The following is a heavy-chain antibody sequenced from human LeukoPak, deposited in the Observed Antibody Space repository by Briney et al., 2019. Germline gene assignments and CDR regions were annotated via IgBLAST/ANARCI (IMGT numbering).Heavy chain of an antibody. CDR1: GRPISIPNW. CDR3: ARGSSPATFDY. V-gene: IGHV4-4*02. Sequence: PSRTLGLTCAVSGRPISIPNWWSWVRPPPGKGVEGMGEIYHSGNTNYTESLKSRVTISVDKSKNQFSLKLNSVTAADTAVYYCARGSSPATFDYWGQGTLVTVSS. CDR2: IYHSGNT. J-gene: IGHJ4*02.